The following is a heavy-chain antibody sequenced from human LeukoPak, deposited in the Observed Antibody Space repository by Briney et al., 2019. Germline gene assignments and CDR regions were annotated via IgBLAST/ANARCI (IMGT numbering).Heavy chain of an antibody. V-gene: IGHV3-23*01. J-gene: IGHJ5*02. CDR2: ISGTGDRT. Sequence: GGSLRLSCAASGFTFSSYAMSWVRQAPGQGLEWVSVISGTGDRTYYADSVKGRFTISRDNSKNTLYLQMNSLRAEDTAVYYCAKECEAYHLRGVIAWGQGTLVTVSS. D-gene: IGHD3-10*01. CDR1: GFTFSSYA. CDR3: AKECEAYHLRGVIA.